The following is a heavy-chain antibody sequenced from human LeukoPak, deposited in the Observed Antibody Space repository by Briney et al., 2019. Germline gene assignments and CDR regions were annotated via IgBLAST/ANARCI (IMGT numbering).Heavy chain of an antibody. CDR1: GYTFTGYY. Sequence: GASVKVSCKASGYTFTGYYMHWVRQAPGQGLEWMGWINPNSGGTNYAQKFQGRATMTRDTSISTAYMELSRLRSDDTAVYYCARSPVSRRGYDSEHQEFDYWGQGTLVTVSS. J-gene: IGHJ4*02. D-gene: IGHD5-12*01. CDR2: INPNSGGT. CDR3: ARSPVSRRGYDSEHQEFDY. V-gene: IGHV1-2*02.